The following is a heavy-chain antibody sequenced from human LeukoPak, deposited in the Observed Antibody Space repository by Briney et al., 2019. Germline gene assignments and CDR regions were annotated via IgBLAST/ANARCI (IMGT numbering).Heavy chain of an antibody. CDR3: ARGQWELYAFDI. CDR1: GGTFSNYG. CDR2: IIPIFGTA. D-gene: IGHD1-26*01. J-gene: IGHJ3*02. V-gene: IGHV1-69*06. Sequence: ASVKVSCKASGGTFSNYGISWVRQAPGQGLEWMGGIIPIFGTANYAQKFQGRVTITADKSTSTAYMELSSLRSEDTAVYYCARGQWELYAFDIWGQGTMVTVSS.